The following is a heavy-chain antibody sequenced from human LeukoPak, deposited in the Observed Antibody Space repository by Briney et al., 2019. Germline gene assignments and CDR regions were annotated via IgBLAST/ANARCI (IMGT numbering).Heavy chain of an antibody. Sequence: GGSLRLSCAASGFTFSDYWMHWVRQAPGRGLEWVANIKQDGSERYYVDSVKGRFTISRDNSKNTLYLQMNSLRAEDTAVYYCARASGYYYYGMDVWGQGTTVTVSS. CDR1: GFTFSDYW. J-gene: IGHJ6*02. V-gene: IGHV3-7*01. CDR2: IKQDGSER. CDR3: ARASGYYYYGMDV.